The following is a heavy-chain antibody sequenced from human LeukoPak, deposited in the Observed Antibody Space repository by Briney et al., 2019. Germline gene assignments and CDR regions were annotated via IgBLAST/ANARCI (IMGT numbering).Heavy chain of an antibody. CDR3: ARENNMGGSSSWYWDAFDI. CDR1: GFTFSSYW. D-gene: IGHD6-13*01. J-gene: IGHJ3*02. Sequence: GGSLRLSCAASGFTFSSYWMSWVRQAPGKGLEWVANIKQDGSEKYYVDSVKGRFTISRDNAKNSLYLQMNSLRAEDTAVYYCARENNMGGSSSWYWDAFDIWGQGTMVTVSS. CDR2: IKQDGSEK. V-gene: IGHV3-7*01.